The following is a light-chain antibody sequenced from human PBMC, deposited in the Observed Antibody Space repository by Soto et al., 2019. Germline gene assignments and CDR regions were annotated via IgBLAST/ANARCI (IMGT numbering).Light chain of an antibody. J-gene: IGKJ5*01. CDR1: QSIRTD. CDR3: QQYDNWHPIT. Sequence: DILMTQSPSTLSVSPGERATLSCRASQSIRTDLAWYQQKSGQGPRLLIYDASTRATGIPARFSGSGSGTEFSLTISSLQSDDFAVYYCQQYDNWHPITFGQGTRLEIK. CDR2: DAS. V-gene: IGKV3D-15*01.